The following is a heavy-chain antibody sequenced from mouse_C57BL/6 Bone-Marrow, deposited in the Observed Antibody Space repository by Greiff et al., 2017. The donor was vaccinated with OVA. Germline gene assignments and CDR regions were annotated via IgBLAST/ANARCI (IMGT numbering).Heavy chain of an antibody. CDR1: GFNITDDY. CDR3: TTGPYGSSYGFAY. Sequence: VQLQQSGAELVRPGASVKLSCTASGFNITDDYMHWVKQRPEQGLEWIGWIDPENGDTEYASKFQGKATITADTSSNTAYLQLSSLTSEDTAVDYCTTGPYGSSYGFAYWGQGTLVTVSA. D-gene: IGHD1-1*01. CDR2: IDPENGDT. V-gene: IGHV14-4*01. J-gene: IGHJ3*01.